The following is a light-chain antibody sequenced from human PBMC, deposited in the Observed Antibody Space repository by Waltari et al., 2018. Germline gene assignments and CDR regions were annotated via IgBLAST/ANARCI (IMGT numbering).Light chain of an antibody. CDR2: DAS. V-gene: IGKV3-20*01. J-gene: IGKJ1*01. CDR3: QKYVSLPAT. CDR1: QSVRRS. Sequence: EIVLTQSPGTLSLSPGERVTLSCRASQSVRRSLAWYQQKPGQAPRLLIYDASSRATGIPDRFSGSGSGTDFSHTISRLEPEDSAVYYCQKYVSLPATFGQGTKVEIK.